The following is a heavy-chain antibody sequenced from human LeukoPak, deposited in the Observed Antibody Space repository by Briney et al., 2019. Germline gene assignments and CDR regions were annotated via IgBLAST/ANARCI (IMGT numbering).Heavy chain of an antibody. Sequence: GGSLRLSCAASGFTFDDYAMHWVRQAPGKGLEWVSGISWNSGSIGYADSVKGRFTISRDNAKNSLYLQMNSLRAEDTAVYYCAKGETTTVTTLSDYWGQGTLVTVSS. V-gene: IGHV3-9*01. D-gene: IGHD4-17*01. J-gene: IGHJ4*02. CDR1: GFTFDDYA. CDR2: ISWNSGSI. CDR3: AKGETTTVTTLSDY.